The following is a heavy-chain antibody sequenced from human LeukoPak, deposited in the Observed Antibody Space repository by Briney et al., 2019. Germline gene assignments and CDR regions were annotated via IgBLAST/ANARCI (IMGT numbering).Heavy chain of an antibody. D-gene: IGHD2/OR15-2a*01. V-gene: IGHV3-23*01. J-gene: IGHJ5*02. CDR2: ISGSGGST. CDR3: AKNIVPYEANWFDP. CDR1: GFTFSSYA. Sequence: GGSLRLSCAASGFTFSSYAMSWVRQAPGKGLEWVSVISGSGGSTYYADSVKGRFTISRDNSKNTLYLQMNSLRAEDTAVYYCAKNIVPYEANWFDPWGQGTLVTVSS.